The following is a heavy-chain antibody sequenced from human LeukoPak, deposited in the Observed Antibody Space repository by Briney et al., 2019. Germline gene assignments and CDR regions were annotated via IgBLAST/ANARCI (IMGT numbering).Heavy chain of an antibody. V-gene: IGHV3-23*01. CDR2: VSASGGTP. Sequence: GGSLRLSCAASGFTVSSNHMTWVRQAPGKGLEWVAAVSASGGTPYYADPVKGRLTISRDNSKNTLYLPMNSLRPEDTAVFYCARAIRLTGGLYYFDYWGQGTLVTVSS. D-gene: IGHD1-20*01. CDR3: ARAIRLTGGLYYFDY. J-gene: IGHJ4*02. CDR1: GFTVSSNH.